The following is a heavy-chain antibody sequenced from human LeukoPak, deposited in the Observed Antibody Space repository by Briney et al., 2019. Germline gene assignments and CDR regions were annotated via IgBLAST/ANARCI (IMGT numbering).Heavy chain of an antibody. J-gene: IGHJ6*03. D-gene: IGHD6-13*01. Sequence: ASVKVSCKASGYTFTSYDINWVRQATGQGLEWMGWMNPNSGNTGYAQKFQGRVTMTRNTSISTAYMELSSLRSEDTAVYSCARGSGSSWYYYYYYMDVWGKGTTVTISS. CDR3: ARGSGSSWYYYYYYMDV. CDR1: GYTFTSYD. V-gene: IGHV1-8*01. CDR2: MNPNSGNT.